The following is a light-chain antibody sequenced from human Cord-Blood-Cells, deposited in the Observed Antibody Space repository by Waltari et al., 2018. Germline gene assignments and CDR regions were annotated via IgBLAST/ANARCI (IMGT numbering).Light chain of an antibody. Sequence: QSALTQPASVSGSPGQSITISCTGTSSDVGGYNYVYWYQQHPGKAPKLMIYDVSNRPSGVSNRFSGSKSGTTASLTISGLQAEDEADYYCSSYTSSSAWVFGGGTKLTVL. CDR3: SSYTSSSAWV. CDR1: SSDVGGYNY. V-gene: IGLV2-14*01. CDR2: DVS. J-gene: IGLJ3*02.